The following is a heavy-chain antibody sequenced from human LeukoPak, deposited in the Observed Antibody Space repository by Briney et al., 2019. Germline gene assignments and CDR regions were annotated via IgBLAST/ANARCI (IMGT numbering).Heavy chain of an antibody. CDR3: AREMTSGAFNI. CDR2: IYYSGST. Sequence: PSETLSLTCTVSGGSISNYYWSWIRQPPGKGLEWIGYIYYSGSTNYNPSLKSRVTISVDTSKNQFSLKLSFVTAADTAVYYCAREMTSGAFNIWGQGTMVTVSS. CDR1: GGSISNYY. V-gene: IGHV4-59*01. J-gene: IGHJ3*02. D-gene: IGHD1-26*01.